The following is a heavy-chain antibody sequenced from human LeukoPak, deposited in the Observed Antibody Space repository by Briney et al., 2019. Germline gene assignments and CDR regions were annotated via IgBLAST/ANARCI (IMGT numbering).Heavy chain of an antibody. CDR3: AKAGSSGWPYYYYYGMDV. D-gene: IGHD6-19*01. CDR1: GFTFSSYA. V-gene: IGHV3-23*01. Sequence: GGSLRLSCAASGFTFSSYAMSWVRQAPGKGLEWVSAISGSGGSTYYADSVKGRFIISRDNSKNTLYLQMNSLRAEDTAVYYCAKAGSSGWPYYYYYGMDVWGQGTTVTVSS. CDR2: ISGSGGST. J-gene: IGHJ6*02.